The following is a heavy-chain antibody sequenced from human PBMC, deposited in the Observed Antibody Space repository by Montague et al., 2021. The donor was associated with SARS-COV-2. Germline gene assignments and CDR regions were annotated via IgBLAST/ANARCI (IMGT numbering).Heavy chain of an antibody. CDR3: ARTAKLRESSSGNYYYHAMDV. J-gene: IGHJ6*02. V-gene: IGHV4-39*02. Sequence: SETLSLTCNVSGGSISSGTYYWGWIRQPPGKGLEWIGNLYNGGTTYYSPSLKSRITISVDTSKNHFSLNMASVTAADTAVYYCARTAKLRESSSGNYYYHAMDVWAKGPRSPSP. CDR2: LYNGGTT. D-gene: IGHD3-16*01. CDR1: GGSISSGTYY.